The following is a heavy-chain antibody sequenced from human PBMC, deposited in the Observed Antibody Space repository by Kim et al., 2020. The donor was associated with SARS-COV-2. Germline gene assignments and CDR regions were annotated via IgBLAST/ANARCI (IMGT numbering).Heavy chain of an antibody. J-gene: IGHJ4*02. V-gene: IGHV3-48*02. Sequence: YAGAVKGRFTLSRDNAKNSVYLQMNSLRDEDTTVYVCTSGGSENYAFFEYWGQETLVTVSS. D-gene: IGHD3-10*01. CDR3: TSGGSENYAFFEY.